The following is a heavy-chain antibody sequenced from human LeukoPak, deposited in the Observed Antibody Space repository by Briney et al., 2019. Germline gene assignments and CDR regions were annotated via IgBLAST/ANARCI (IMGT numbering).Heavy chain of an antibody. Sequence: PSETLSLTCTVSGGSISSSSYYWGWIRQPPGKGLEWIGSIYYSGSTYYNPSLKSRVTISVDTSKNQFSLKLSSVTAADTAVYYCARDRTGSVGWYYYYGMDVWGQGTTVTVSS. CDR1: GGSISSSSYY. CDR2: IYYSGST. J-gene: IGHJ6*02. CDR3: ARDRTGSVGWYYYYGMDV. D-gene: IGHD1-1*01. V-gene: IGHV4-39*07.